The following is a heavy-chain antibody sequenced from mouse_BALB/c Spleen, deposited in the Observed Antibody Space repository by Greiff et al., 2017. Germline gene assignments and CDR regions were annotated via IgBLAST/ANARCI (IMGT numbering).Heavy chain of an antibody. J-gene: IGHJ4*01. Sequence: VQLKESGAELVRSGASVKLSCTASGFNIKDYYMHWVKQRPEQGLEWIGWIDPENGDTEYAPKFQGKATMTADTSSNTAYLQLSSLTSEDTAVYYSNAMITTYYAMDYWGQGTSVTVSS. CDR1: GFNIKDYY. CDR3: NAMITTYYAMDY. D-gene: IGHD2-4*01. V-gene: IGHV14-4*02. CDR2: IDPENGDT.